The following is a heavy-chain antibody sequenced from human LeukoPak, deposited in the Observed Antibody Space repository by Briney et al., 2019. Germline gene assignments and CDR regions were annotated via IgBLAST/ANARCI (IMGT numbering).Heavy chain of an antibody. CDR2: IYYSGST. Sequence: SETPSLTCTVSGGSISSYYWSWIRQPPGKGLEWIGYIYYSGSTNYNPSLKSRVTISVDTSKNQFSLKLSSVTAADTAVYYCASSSRHYYDSSGYFDYWGQGTLVTVSS. J-gene: IGHJ4*02. D-gene: IGHD3-22*01. CDR1: GGSISSYY. CDR3: ASSSRHYYDSSGYFDY. V-gene: IGHV4-59*01.